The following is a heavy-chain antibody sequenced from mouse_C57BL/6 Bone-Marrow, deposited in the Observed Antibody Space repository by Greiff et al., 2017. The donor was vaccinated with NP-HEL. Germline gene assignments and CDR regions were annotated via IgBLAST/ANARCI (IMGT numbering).Heavy chain of an antibody. D-gene: IGHD2-1*01. CDR3: ARRGCNYDGYFYV. CDR1: GYAFTNYL. V-gene: IGHV1-54*01. CDR2: INPGSGGT. Sequence: QVQLKESGAELVRPGTSVKVSCKASGYAFTNYLIEWVKQRPGQGLEWIGVINPGSGGTNYNEKFKGKATLTADKSSSTAYMQLSSLTSEDSADYFCARRGCNYDGYFYVWGTGTTVTVSS. J-gene: IGHJ1*03.